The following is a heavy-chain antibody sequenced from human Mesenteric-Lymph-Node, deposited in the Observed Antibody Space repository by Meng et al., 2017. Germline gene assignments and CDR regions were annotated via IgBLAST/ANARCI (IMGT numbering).Heavy chain of an antibody. CDR1: GGTFSSYA. CDR3: ARAGIAVAFDP. Sequence: SVKVSCKASGGTFSSYAISWVRQAPGQGLEWMGGIIPIFGTANYAQKLQGRVTMTTDTSTSTAYMELRSLRSDDTAVYYCARAGIAVAFDPWGQGTLVTVSS. D-gene: IGHD6-13*01. V-gene: IGHV1-69*05. J-gene: IGHJ5*02. CDR2: IIPIFGTA.